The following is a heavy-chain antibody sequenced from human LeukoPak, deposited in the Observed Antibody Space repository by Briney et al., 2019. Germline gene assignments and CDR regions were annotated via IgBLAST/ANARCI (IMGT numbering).Heavy chain of an antibody. CDR1: GGSFSGYY. J-gene: IGHJ5*02. Sequence: SETLSLTCAVYGGSFSGYYWSWIRQPPGKGLEWIGEINHSGSTNYNPSLKSRVTISVDTSKNQFSLKLSSVTAADTAVYYCARHWFLRFFTMIVVVDWFDPWGQGTLVTVSS. CDR3: ARHWFLRFFTMIVVVDWFDP. CDR2: INHSGST. V-gene: IGHV4-34*01. D-gene: IGHD3-22*01.